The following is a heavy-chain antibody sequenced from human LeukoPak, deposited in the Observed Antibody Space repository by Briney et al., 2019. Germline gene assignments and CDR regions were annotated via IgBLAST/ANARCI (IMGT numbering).Heavy chain of an antibody. J-gene: IGHJ6*02. Sequence: PGGSLRLSCAASGFTFSSYWVHWVRQAPGKGLVWVSRINSDGSTPNYADSVKGRFTISRDDAKITLYLEMNSLRAEDTAVYYCARGETYYYHAMDVWGQGTTVTVSS. CDR1: GFTFSSYW. V-gene: IGHV3-74*01. CDR2: INSDGSTP. CDR3: ARGETYYYHAMDV.